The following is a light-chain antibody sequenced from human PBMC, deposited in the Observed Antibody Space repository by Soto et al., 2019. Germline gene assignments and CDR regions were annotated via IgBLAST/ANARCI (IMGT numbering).Light chain of an antibody. CDR1: QSISTW. Sequence: DIQMTRSPSTLPASVGDRVTITFRSSQSISTWLAWYQQKPGKAPKLLIYDASSLESGVPSRFSGSGSETDFTLTISSLEPEDSAVYYCQQRSNWPSLTFGGGTKVDIK. CDR2: DAS. J-gene: IGKJ4*01. V-gene: IGKV1-5*01. CDR3: QQRSNWPSLT.